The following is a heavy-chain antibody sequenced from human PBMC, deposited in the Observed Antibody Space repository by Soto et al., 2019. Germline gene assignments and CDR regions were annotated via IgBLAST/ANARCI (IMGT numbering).Heavy chain of an antibody. V-gene: IGHV3-66*01. CDR3: ARGGPYYYDSSDWGAFHI. CDR1: GFTVSSNY. CDR2: IYSGGST. D-gene: IGHD3-22*01. J-gene: IGHJ3*02. Sequence: GGSLRLSCAASGFTVSSNYMSWVRQAPGKGLEWVSVIYSGGSTYYADSVRGRFTISRDNSKNTLYLQMNSLRAEDTAVYYCARGGPYYYDSSDWGAFHIWGQGKMVTVSS.